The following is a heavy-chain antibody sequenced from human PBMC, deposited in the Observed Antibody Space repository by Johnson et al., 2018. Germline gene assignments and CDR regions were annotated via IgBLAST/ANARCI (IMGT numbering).Heavy chain of an antibody. CDR2: IYYSGST. D-gene: IGHD2-8*01. CDR1: GGSISSGGYY. CDR3: AISRILYEGCLLKGRHYYYGMDV. V-gene: IGHV4-31*03. J-gene: IGHJ6*02. Sequence: QVQLQESGPGLVKPSQTLSLTCTVSGGSISSGGYYWNWIRQHPGKGLEWIGYIYYSGSTYYNPYLKSRVTISVDTSKNQFSLKLSSVTAADTAVYYCAISRILYEGCLLKGRHYYYGMDVWGQGTTVTVSS.